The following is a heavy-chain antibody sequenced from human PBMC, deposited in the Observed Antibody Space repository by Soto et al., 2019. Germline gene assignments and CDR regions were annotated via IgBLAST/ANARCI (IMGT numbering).Heavy chain of an antibody. CDR2: IYYSGST. V-gene: IGHV4-31*02. CDR3: ARADGSGSYYDYYYYGMDV. D-gene: IGHD3-10*01. J-gene: IGHJ6*02. CDR1: GGSISSGGYY. Sequence: LCGGSISSGGYYWSWIRQHPGKGLEWIGYIYYSGSTYYNPSLKSRVTISVDTSKNQFSLKLSSVTAADTAVYYCARADGSGSYYDYYYYGMDVWGQGTTVTVSS.